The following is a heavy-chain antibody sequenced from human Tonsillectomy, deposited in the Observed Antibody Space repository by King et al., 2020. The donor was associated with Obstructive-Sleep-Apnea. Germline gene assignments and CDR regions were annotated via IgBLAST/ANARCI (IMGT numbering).Heavy chain of an antibody. V-gene: IGHV3-66*01. D-gene: IGHD6-19*01. CDR1: GFTVSSNN. Sequence: VQLVESGGGLVQPGGSLRLSCAVSGFTVSSNNMNWVRQAPGKGLEWVSVIYSGGSTYYADSLKGRFTISRDNSKNTLYLQMNSLRAEDTAVYYCARVWQQWKSEFDYWGQGTLVTVSS. CDR2: IYSGGST. CDR3: ARVWQQWKSEFDY. J-gene: IGHJ4*02.